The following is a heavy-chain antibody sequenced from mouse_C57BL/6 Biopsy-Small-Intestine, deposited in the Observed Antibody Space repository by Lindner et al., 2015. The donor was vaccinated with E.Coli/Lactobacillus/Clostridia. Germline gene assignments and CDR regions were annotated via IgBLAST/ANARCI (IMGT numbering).Heavy chain of an antibody. V-gene: IGHV1-81*01. Sequence: SVKVSCKASGYTFTSYGISWVRQAPGQGPEWMGWISAYNGNTNYAQKLQGRVTMTTDTSTSTAYMELRSLRSDDTAVYYCARIPSPTSSSWYNYWGQGTLVTVSS. D-gene: IGHD2-10*01. CDR3: ARIPSPTSSSWYNY. J-gene: IGHJ4*01. CDR2: ISAYNGNT. CDR1: GYTFTSYG.